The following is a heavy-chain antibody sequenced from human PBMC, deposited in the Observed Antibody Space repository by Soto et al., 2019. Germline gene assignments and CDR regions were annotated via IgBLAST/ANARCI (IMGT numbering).Heavy chain of an antibody. CDR3: ARDGVLFFGFVISTPTLTYV. J-gene: IGHJ6*02. Sequence: ASVKVSCKASGYTFTSYGISWVRQAPGQGLEWMGWISAYNGNTNYAQKLQGRVTMTTDTSTSTAYMELRSLRSDDTAVYYCARDGVLFFGFVISTPTLTYVCAQRTTVPVSS. CDR1: GYTFTSYG. CDR2: ISAYNGNT. D-gene: IGHD3-3*01. V-gene: IGHV1-18*01.